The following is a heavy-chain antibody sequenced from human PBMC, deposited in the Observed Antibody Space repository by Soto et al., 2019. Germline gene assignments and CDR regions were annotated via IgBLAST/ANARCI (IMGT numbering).Heavy chain of an antibody. CDR1: GFTVSSNY. J-gene: IGHJ4*02. Sequence: EVQLVESGGGLVQPGGSLRLSCEASGFTVSSNYMSWVRQPPGKGLEWVSVIYSGGTTYYADSVKGRFTISRDNSKNTLYLQMNSLRAEYTAVSYCARISGWDYWGQGTLVTVSS. CDR3: ARISGWDY. CDR2: IYSGGTT. V-gene: IGHV3-66*01. D-gene: IGHD2-15*01.